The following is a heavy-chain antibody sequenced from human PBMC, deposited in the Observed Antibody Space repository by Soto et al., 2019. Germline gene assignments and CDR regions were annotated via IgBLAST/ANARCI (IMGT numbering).Heavy chain of an antibody. Sequence: QVQLQESGPGLVKPSQTLSLTCTVSGGSISNADYYWSWVRQPPGKGLERIGYIYYSGSSFFNPSLKSRVTTSKDTSKNQFSLRLTSVTAADTAVYYCARAIVVTVGGMDVWGRGTTVTVSS. CDR2: IYYSGSS. D-gene: IGHD5-12*01. V-gene: IGHV4-30-4*01. J-gene: IGHJ6*02. CDR3: ARAIVVTVGGMDV. CDR1: GGSISNADYY.